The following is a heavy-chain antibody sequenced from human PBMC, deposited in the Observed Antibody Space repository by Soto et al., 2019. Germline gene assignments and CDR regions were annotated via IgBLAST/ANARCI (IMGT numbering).Heavy chain of an antibody. D-gene: IGHD6-13*01. J-gene: IGHJ5*01. CDR3: ARTPPYSTIRYSLIDWFAP. CDR1: GFSLTTSGVG. Sequence: QITLNESGPALVKPTQTLTLTCTFSGFSLTTSGVGVHWLRQPPGKALEWLAVIYGDDDKRYNPSLETRLTITKDTSSIQGSLTLPNMALLPTATYYPARTPPYSTIRYSLIDWFAPWGQGTIVS. CDR2: IYGDDDK. V-gene: IGHV2-5*02.